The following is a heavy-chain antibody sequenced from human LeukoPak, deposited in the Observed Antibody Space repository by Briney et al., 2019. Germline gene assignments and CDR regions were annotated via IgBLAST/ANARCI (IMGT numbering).Heavy chain of an antibody. CDR2: IIPIFGTA. CDR1: GGTFSSYA. D-gene: IGHD6-19*01. Sequence: SVKVSCKASGGTFSSYAISWVRQAPGQGLEWMGGIIPIFGTANYAQKFQGRVTITADESTSTAYMELSSLRSEDTAVYYCASSPRGYSSGWSYFDYWGQGTLVTVSS. J-gene: IGHJ4*02. CDR3: ASSPRGYSSGWSYFDY. V-gene: IGHV1-69*01.